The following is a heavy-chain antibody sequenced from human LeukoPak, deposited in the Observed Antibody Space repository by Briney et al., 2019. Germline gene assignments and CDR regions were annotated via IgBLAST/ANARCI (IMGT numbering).Heavy chain of an antibody. J-gene: IGHJ4*02. CDR1: GFTFSSYW. D-gene: IGHD5-12*01. CDR2: IKEDGREK. V-gene: IGHV3-7*01. Sequence: GGSLRLSCAASGFTFSSYWMTWVRQAPGKGLEWVANIKEDGREKNYVDSVKGRFTVSRDNARNSLYLQMDSLRAEDTAVYYCARVAKGGYDFVNWGQGTLVTVPS. CDR3: ARVAKGGYDFVN.